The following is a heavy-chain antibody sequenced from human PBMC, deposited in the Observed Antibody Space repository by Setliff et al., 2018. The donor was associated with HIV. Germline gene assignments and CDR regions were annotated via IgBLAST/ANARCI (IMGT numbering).Heavy chain of an antibody. CDR1: GGTFSSYA. V-gene: IGHV1-69*05. J-gene: IGHJ4*02. Sequence: VASVKVSCKASGGTFSSYAISWVRQAPGQGLEWMGGIIPIFGTANYAQKFQGRVTITTDESTSTAYMELSSLRSEDTAVYYCARGIPRGTVFGVVGYFDYWGQGTPVTVSS. CDR3: ARGIPRGTVFGVVGYFDY. CDR2: IIPIFGTA. D-gene: IGHD3-3*01.